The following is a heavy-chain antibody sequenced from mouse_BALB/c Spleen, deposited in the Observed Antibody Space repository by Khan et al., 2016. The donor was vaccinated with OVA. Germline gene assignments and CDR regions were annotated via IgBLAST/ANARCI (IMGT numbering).Heavy chain of an antibody. CDR1: GYSFTSYL. D-gene: IGHD1-3*01. CDR3: ARGGYSSFAY. CDR2: IYPGNSDT. J-gene: IGHJ3*01. Sequence: EVQLLETGTVLARPGASVKMSCKASGYSFTSYLIHWVKQRPGQGLEWIADIYPGNSDTTYNQKFKDKAKLTAGTSANTAYMELSSLTNEDSAVYYCARGGYSSFAYWGQGTLVTVSA. V-gene: IGHV1-5*01.